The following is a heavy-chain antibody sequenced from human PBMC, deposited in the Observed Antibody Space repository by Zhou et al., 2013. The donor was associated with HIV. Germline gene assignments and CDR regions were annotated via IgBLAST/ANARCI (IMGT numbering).Heavy chain of an antibody. CDR1: GGTFRKYA. D-gene: IGHD3-3*01. CDR3: ATTIFGVARPSDN. J-gene: IGHJ4*02. V-gene: IGHV1-69*05. Sequence: QVQLVQSGAEVKKPGSSVKVSCKASGGTFRKYAFSWVRQAPGQGLEWMGGIIPISGTANYAQKFQGRVTITTDESTSTAYMVLSSLRFEDTAVYYCATTIFGVARPSDNWGQGTLVTVSS. CDR2: IIPISGTA.